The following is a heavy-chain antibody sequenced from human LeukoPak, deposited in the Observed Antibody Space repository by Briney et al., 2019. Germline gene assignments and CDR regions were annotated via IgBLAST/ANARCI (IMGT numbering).Heavy chain of an antibody. D-gene: IGHD6-19*01. Sequence: GGSLRLSCAASGFTFDDYTMSWLRQAPGKGLEGVAVISYDGSNKYYADSVKGRFTISRDNSKNTLYLQMNSLRAEDTAVYYCARGGGSGWYFFDYWGQGTLVTVSS. CDR3: ARGGGSGWYFFDY. J-gene: IGHJ4*02. V-gene: IGHV3-30*04. CDR1: GFTFDDYT. CDR2: ISYDGSNK.